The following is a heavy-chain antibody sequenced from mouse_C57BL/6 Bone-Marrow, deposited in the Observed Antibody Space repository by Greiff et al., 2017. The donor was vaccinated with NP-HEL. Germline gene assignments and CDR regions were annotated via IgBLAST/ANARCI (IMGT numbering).Heavy chain of an antibody. Sequence: QVQPQQSGPELVKPGASVKISCKASGYSFTSYYIHWVKQRPGQGLEWIGWIYPGSGNTKYNEKFKGKATLTADTSSSTAYMQLSSLTSEDSAVYYCAREGYYGSSYGFAYWGQGTLVTVSA. CDR3: AREGYYGSSYGFAY. CDR1: GYSFTSYY. V-gene: IGHV1-66*01. D-gene: IGHD1-1*01. J-gene: IGHJ3*01. CDR2: IYPGSGNT.